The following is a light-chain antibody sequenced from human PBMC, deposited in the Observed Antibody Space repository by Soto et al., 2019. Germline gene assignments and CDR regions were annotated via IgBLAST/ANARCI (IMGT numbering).Light chain of an antibody. CDR2: EIN. CDR3: SSFAGSNNFPYV. J-gene: IGLJ1*01. CDR1: SSDVGAYDY. Sequence: ALTQPPSASGSPGQSVTISCTGTSSDVGAYDYVSWYQQHPGKAPKLMIYEINKRPSGVPDRFSGSKSGNTASLTVSGLQAEDEADYYCSSFAGSNNFPYVFGAGTRSPS. V-gene: IGLV2-8*01.